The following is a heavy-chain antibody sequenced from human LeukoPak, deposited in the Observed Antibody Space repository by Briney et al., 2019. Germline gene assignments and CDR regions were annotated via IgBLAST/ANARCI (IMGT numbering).Heavy chain of an antibody. CDR3: ARGVVPAAMGFDP. Sequence: SETLSLTCSVSGDSISTSSYYWGWIRQPPGRGLEWIVTIYYSGSTYYNPSLTSRVTISVDTSKNQFSLKLSSVTAADTAVYYCARGVVPAAMGFDPWGQGTLVTVSS. V-gene: IGHV4-39*01. CDR2: IYYSGST. D-gene: IGHD2-2*01. CDR1: GDSISTSSYY. J-gene: IGHJ5*02.